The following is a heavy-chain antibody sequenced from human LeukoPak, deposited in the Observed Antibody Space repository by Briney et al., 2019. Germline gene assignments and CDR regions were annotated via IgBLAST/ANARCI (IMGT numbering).Heavy chain of an antibody. J-gene: IGHJ6*02. Sequence: GGSLRLSCAASGFTFSDYYMSWIRQAPGKGLEWVSAISGSGGSTYYADSVKGRFTISRDNSKNTLYLQMDSLRAEDTAVYYCAKGYYYGMDVWGQGTTVTVSS. CDR1: GFTFSDYY. CDR3: AKGYYYGMDV. CDR2: ISGSGGST. V-gene: IGHV3-23*01.